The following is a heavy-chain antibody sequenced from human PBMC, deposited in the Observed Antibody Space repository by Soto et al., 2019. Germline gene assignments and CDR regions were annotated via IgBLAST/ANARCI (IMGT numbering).Heavy chain of an antibody. V-gene: IGHV6-1*01. Sequence: QVQLLQSGPGLVKPSQTLSLTCAISGDSVSSNIVTWDWIRQSPSRGLEWLGRTYYRSQWFNDYSVSVKSRMTINTDTSKNQYSLQLNYVTPEDTDVYYCARLIGTSWFVGWGQGTPVTVSS. CDR1: GDSVSSNIVT. CDR3: ARLIGTSWFVG. CDR2: TYYRSQWFN. J-gene: IGHJ4*02. D-gene: IGHD6-13*01.